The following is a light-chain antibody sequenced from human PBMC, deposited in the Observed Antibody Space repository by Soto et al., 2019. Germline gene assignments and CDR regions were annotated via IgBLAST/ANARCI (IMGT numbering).Light chain of an antibody. CDR3: QQYGGSPLFT. CDR1: QSVSMW. Sequence: DTQMTQSPSTLSASVGDTVTITCRASQSVSMWLAWFQQKPGKAPRLLIYGASNLESGVPSRFSGSGSGTQFTLTISSLQPEDFAVYSCQQYGGSPLFTFGPGTRVDFK. V-gene: IGKV1-5*01. J-gene: IGKJ3*01. CDR2: GAS.